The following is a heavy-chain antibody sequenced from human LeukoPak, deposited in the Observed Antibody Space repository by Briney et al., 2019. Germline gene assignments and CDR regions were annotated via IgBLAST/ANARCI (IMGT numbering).Heavy chain of an antibody. J-gene: IGHJ4*02. CDR3: ALGDYPDY. CDR1: GFTFSSYA. Sequence: GGSLRLSCAASGFTFSSYAMHWVRQAPGKGLEWVAVISYDGSNKYYADPVKGRFTISRDNSKNTLYLQMNSLRAEDTAVYYCALGDYPDYWGQGTLVTVSS. CDR2: ISYDGSNK. D-gene: IGHD4-17*01. V-gene: IGHV3-30-3*01.